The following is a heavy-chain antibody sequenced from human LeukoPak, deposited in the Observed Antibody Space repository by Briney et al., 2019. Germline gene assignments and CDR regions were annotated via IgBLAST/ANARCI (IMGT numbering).Heavy chain of an antibody. D-gene: IGHD6-19*01. V-gene: IGHV3-33*06. J-gene: IGHJ4*02. CDR1: GFTFSSYG. CDR2: IWYDGSNK. CDR3: AKEAIAVAGSQPFDY. Sequence: GGSLRLSCAASGFTFSSYGMHWVRQAPGKGLEWVAVIWYDGSNKYYADSVKGRFTISRDNSKNTLYLQMNSLRAEDTAVYYCAKEAIAVAGSQPFDYWGQGTLVTISS.